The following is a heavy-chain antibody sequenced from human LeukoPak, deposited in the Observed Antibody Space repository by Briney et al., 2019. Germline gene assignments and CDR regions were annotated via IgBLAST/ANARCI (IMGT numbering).Heavy chain of an antibody. Sequence: ASVKVSCKASGYTFTGYYMHWARQAPGQGLEWMGWINPNSGGTNYAQKFQGRVTMTRDTSISTAYMELSRLRSDDTAVYYCASYDFWSGYSTVDYWGQGTLVTVSS. V-gene: IGHV1-2*02. D-gene: IGHD3-3*01. CDR3: ASYDFWSGYSTVDY. CDR1: GYTFTGYY. CDR2: INPNSGGT. J-gene: IGHJ4*02.